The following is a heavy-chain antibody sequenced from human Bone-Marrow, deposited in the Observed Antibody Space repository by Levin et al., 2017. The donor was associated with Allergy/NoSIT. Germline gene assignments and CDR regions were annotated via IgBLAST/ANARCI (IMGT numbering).Heavy chain of an antibody. CDR3: ARRMATALDYFDY. V-gene: IGHV1-8*01. D-gene: IGHD2-21*02. J-gene: IGHJ4*02. Sequence: ASVKVSCKTSGYSFTSYDINWVRQATGQGLEWMAWMNPDSGNVGYYAQKFQGRVTMTWDTSISTAYFELTSLGSDDTAVYYCARRMATALDYFDYWGQGTLVTVSS. CDR1: GYSFTSYD. CDR2: MNPDSGNV.